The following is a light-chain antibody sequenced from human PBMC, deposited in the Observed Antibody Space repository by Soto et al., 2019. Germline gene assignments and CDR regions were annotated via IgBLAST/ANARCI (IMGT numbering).Light chain of an antibody. CDR3: QQYNKWPRT. Sequence: EIVMTQSPATLSVSPGERTTLSCRASQSVSSNLAWYQQKTGQXTXXLIYDASTRATGIPARFSGSGSGTDFTLTISSLQSQDFAVYYCQQYNKWPRTFGQGTKV. CDR2: DAS. CDR1: QSVSSN. V-gene: IGKV3-15*01. J-gene: IGKJ1*01.